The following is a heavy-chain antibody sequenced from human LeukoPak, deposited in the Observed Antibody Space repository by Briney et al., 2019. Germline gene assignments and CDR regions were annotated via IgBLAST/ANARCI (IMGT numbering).Heavy chain of an antibody. CDR2: ISAYNGNT. CDR3: AREWELLSFDY. V-gene: IGHV1-18*01. CDR1: GYTFTXYG. Sequence: VXXSCKXXGYTFTXYGISWVRQAPGQGLEWMGWISAYNGNTNYAQKLQGRVTMTTDTSTSTAYMELRSLRSDDTAVYYCAREWELLSFDYWGQGTLVTVSS. D-gene: IGHD1-26*01. J-gene: IGHJ4*02.